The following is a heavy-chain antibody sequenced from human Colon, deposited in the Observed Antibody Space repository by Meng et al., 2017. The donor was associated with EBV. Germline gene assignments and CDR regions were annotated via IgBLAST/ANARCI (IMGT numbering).Heavy chain of an antibody. D-gene: IGHD2-21*01. V-gene: IGHV4-30-4*01. CDR3: ASFDHIPRRNYFDY. J-gene: IGHJ4*02. Sequence: QVRRQESGPRLVEPSQTLPPTCTVSGRSMSSGNYYWSWIRQPPGKGLEWIGYIHHSGSAYYNPSLKSRVSISVDTSKNQFSLNLNSMTAADTAVYYCASFDHIPRRNYFDYWGQGTLVTVSS. CDR1: GRSMSSGNYY. CDR2: IHHSGSA.